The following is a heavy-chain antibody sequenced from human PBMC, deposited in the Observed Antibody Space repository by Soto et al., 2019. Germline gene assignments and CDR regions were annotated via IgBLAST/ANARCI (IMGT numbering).Heavy chain of an antibody. J-gene: IGHJ6*02. CDR1: GVTFSKFI. V-gene: IGHV1-69*01. Sequence: QVQLEQSGGEVKKPGSSVKVSCKASGVTFSKFIMTWVRQAPGLGLEWVGGIIPIFGTANYAQKFQGRVTITADASTSTSYLEVSNLRSEDTAGYYCAKVRYSSPMGYYYGMDVWGQGTAVTVSS. D-gene: IGHD6-19*01. CDR3: AKVRYSSPMGYYYGMDV. CDR2: IIPIFGTA.